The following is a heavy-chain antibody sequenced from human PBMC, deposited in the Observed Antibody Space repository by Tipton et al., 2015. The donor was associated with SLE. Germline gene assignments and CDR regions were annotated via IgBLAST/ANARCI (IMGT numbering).Heavy chain of an antibody. CDR1: GGSISSSSYY. J-gene: IGHJ4*02. CDR3: AGLGGATNLGAYFFDY. V-gene: IGHV4-39*01. D-gene: IGHD1-26*01. CDR2: IYYSGST. Sequence: LRLSCTVSGGSISSSSYYWGWIRQPPGKGLEWIGSIYYSGSTNYNPSLKSRVTISVDTSKNQFSLKLSSVTAADTAVYYCAGLGGATNLGAYFFDYWGQGTLVTVSS.